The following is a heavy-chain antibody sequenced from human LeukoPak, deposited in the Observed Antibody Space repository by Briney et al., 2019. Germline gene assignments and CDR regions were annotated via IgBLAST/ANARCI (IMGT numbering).Heavy chain of an antibody. CDR2: IYYSGST. D-gene: IGHD6-6*01. CDR3: ARVMDSSSSSGDY. CDR1: GGSISSYY. J-gene: IGHJ4*02. Sequence: SSETPSLTCTVSGGSISSYYWSWIRQPPGKGLEWIGYIYYSGSTNYNPSLKSRVTISVDTSKNQFSLKLSSVTAADTAAYYCARVMDSSSSSGDYWGQGTLVTVSS. V-gene: IGHV4-59*01.